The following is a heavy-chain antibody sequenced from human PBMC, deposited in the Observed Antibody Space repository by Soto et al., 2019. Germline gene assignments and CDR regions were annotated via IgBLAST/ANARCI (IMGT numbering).Heavy chain of an antibody. Sequence: PGGSLRLSGVASGFTFKTYSMNWVRQAPGKGLVWVSYISSSSSTIYYTDSVKGRFTISRDNAKNSLYLQMNSLRDEDTAVYYCARHSVTTVTTRSFDYWGQGTLVTVSS. V-gene: IGHV3-48*02. CDR2: ISSSSSTI. D-gene: IGHD4-17*01. CDR3: ARHSVTTVTTRSFDY. CDR1: GFTFKTYS. J-gene: IGHJ4*02.